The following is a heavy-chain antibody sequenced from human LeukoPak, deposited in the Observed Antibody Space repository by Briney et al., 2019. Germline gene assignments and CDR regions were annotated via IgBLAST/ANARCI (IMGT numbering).Heavy chain of an antibody. D-gene: IGHD5-18*01. CDR2: IYSGGST. J-gene: IGHJ6*04. Sequence: GGSLRLSCAASGFTDSSNYMSWVRQAPGKGLEWVSVIYSGGSTYYADSVKGRFTISRDNSKNTLYLQMNSLRAEDTAVYYCAKDGGYSYGYYYYGMDVWGKGTTVTVSS. CDR3: AKDGGYSYGYYYYGMDV. CDR1: GFTDSSNY. V-gene: IGHV3-53*01.